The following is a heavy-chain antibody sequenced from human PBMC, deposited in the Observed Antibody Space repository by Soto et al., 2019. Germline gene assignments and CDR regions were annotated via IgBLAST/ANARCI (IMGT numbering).Heavy chain of an antibody. Sequence: QVQLQESGPGLVKPSQTLSLTCTVSGGSISSGGYYWSWIRQHPGKGLEWIGYIYYSGSTYYNPSLKSRVTISVDTSKNQFSLKLSSVTAADTAVYYCARDRPNHGSGSYGMDVWGQGTTVTVSS. D-gene: IGHD3-10*01. J-gene: IGHJ6*02. CDR1: GGSISSGGYY. CDR2: IYYSGST. CDR3: ARDRPNHGSGSYGMDV. V-gene: IGHV4-31*03.